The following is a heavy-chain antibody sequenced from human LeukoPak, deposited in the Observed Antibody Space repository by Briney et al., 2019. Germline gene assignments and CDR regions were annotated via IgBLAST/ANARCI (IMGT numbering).Heavy chain of an antibody. CDR3: AREAMGDYYSDY. V-gene: IGHV3-30*04. D-gene: IGHD2-21*02. CDR2: ISYDGSNK. J-gene: IGHJ4*02. CDR1: GFTFSSYA. Sequence: GGSLRLSCAASGFTFSSYAMHWVRQAPGKGLEWVAVISYDGSNKYYADSVKGRFTISRDNSKNTLYLQMNSLRAEDTAVYYCAREAMGDYYSDYWGQGTLVTVSS.